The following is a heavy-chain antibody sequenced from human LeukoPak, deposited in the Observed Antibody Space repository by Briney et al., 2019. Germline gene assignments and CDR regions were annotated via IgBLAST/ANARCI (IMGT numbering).Heavy chain of an antibody. CDR3: GRGIPTIYCSGTSCYPNWFDH. V-gene: IGHV1-46*01. CDR1: GYTFTSYY. J-gene: IGHJ5*02. D-gene: IGHD2-2*01. Sequence: GASVKVSCKASGYTFTSYYMHWVRQAPGQGLEWMGIINPSGGSTSYAQKFQGRVTMTRDTSTSTVYMELSSLRSEDTAVYYCGRGIPTIYCSGTSCYPNWFDHWGQGTPVTVSS. CDR2: INPSGGST.